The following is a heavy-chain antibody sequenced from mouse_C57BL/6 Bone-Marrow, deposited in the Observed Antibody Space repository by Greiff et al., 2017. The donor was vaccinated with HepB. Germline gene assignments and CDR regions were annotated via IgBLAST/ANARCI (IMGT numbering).Heavy chain of an antibody. D-gene: IGHD2-2*01. V-gene: IGHV1-15*01. J-gene: IGHJ3*01. CDR1: GYTFTDYE. CDR2: IDPETGGT. Sequence: VKLVESGAELVRPGASVTLSCKASGYTFTDYEMHWVKQTPVHGLEWIGAIDPETGGTAYNQKFKGKAILTADKSSSTAYMELRSLTSEDSAVYYCTRSDLRWLRRLAYWGQGTLVTVSA. CDR3: TRSDLRWLRRLAY.